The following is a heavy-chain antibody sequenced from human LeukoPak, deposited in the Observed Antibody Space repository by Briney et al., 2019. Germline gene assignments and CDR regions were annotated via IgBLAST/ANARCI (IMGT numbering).Heavy chain of an antibody. CDR3: ARVYYDTNGYLYLDS. Sequence: PGGSLRLSCAASGFTFSSYSMNWVRQAPGKGLEWVSYISRLSSPIYYADSLKGRFTISRDNAKNSLYLQMNSLRAEDTAVYYCARVYYDTNGYLYLDSWGQGTLVTVSS. CDR2: ISRLSSPI. J-gene: IGHJ4*02. V-gene: IGHV3-48*01. D-gene: IGHD3-22*01. CDR1: GFTFSSYS.